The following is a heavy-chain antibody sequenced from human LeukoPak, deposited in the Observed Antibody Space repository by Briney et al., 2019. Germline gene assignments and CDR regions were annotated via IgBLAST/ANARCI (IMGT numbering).Heavy chain of an antibody. D-gene: IGHD3-10*01. J-gene: IGHJ4*02. Sequence: ASVKVSCKASGGTFSSYAISWVRQAPGQGLEWMGVIAPSSGTTSYAQKFQGRVTMTRDTSTSTLYMELSSLTSEDTAVYYCARASGSSAVPFDYWGRGTLVTVSS. V-gene: IGHV1-46*01. CDR2: IAPSSGTT. CDR3: ARASGSSAVPFDY. CDR1: GGTFSSYA.